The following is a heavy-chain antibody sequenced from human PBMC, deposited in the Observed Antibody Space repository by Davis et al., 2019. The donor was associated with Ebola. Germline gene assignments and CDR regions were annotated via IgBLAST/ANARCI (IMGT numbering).Heavy chain of an antibody. Sequence: PSETLSLTCTVSGGSISSYYWSWIRQPPGKGLEWIGYIYYSGSTNYNPSLKSRVTISVDTSKNQFSLKLSSVTAADTAVYYCARVPYYYDSSGYYPTSWFDPWGQGTLVTVSS. J-gene: IGHJ5*02. CDR3: ARVPYYYDSSGYYPTSWFDP. D-gene: IGHD3-22*01. CDR2: IYYSGST. V-gene: IGHV4-59*01. CDR1: GGSISSYY.